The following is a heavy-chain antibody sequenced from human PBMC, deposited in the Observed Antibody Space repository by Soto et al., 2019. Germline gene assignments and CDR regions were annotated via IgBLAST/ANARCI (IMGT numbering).Heavy chain of an antibody. Sequence: PGESLKISCKGSGYSFTNYWINWVRQMPGKGLEWMGIIYPGDSDTRYSPSFQGQVTISADKPINTAYLQWRGLKASDTAVYYCARHHGSPGSYFGMDVWGQGTTVTVSS. CDR3: ARHHGSPGSYFGMDV. CDR2: IYPGDSDT. CDR1: GYSFTNYW. J-gene: IGHJ6*02. V-gene: IGHV5-51*01. D-gene: IGHD6-13*01.